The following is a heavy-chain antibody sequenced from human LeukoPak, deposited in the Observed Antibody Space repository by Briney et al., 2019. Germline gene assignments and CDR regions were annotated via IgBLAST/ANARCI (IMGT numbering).Heavy chain of an antibody. D-gene: IGHD6-19*01. V-gene: IGHV4-59*01. J-gene: IGHJ3*02. CDR1: GGSINNYY. CDR2: IFYSGST. CDR3: ARDRGSGPGASDI. Sequence: PSETLSLTCTVSGGSINNYYWSWIRQPPGKGLELIGYIFYSGSTDYNPSLKSRVTISVDTSKNQFSLKLNSVTTADTAVYYCARDRGSGPGASDIWGQGTMVTVSS.